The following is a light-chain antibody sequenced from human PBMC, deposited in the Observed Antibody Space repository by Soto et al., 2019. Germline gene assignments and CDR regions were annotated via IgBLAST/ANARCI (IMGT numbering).Light chain of an antibody. CDR3: QQYGSSPWT. Sequence: EIVLTHSPGTLSLSPGERATLSCRASQSVGSFLAWYQQKPGQAPRLLIYDTSIRATGIPARFSGSGSGTDFTLTISRLEPEDFAVYYCQQYGSSPWTFGQGTKVDI. J-gene: IGKJ1*01. CDR1: QSVGSF. V-gene: IGKV3-20*01. CDR2: DTS.